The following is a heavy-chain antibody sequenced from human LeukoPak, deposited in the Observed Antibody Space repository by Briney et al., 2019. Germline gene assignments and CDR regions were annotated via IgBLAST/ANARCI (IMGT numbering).Heavy chain of an antibody. CDR2: ISAYNGNT. V-gene: IGHV1-18*01. D-gene: IGHD3-22*01. CDR3: ARGVYYDSSGYYYENY. CDR1: GYTFTSYG. J-gene: IGHJ4*02. Sequence: GASVKVSCKASGYTFTSYGISWVRQAPGQGREWMGWISAYNGNTNYAQKLQGRVTMTTDTFTSTAYMELRSLRSDDTAVYYCARGVYYDSSGYYYENYWGQGTLVTVSS.